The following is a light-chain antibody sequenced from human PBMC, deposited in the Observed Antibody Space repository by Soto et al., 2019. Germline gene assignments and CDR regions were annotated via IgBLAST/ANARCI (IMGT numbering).Light chain of an antibody. Sequence: QSVLTQAASVSGSPGQSITISCTGTSSNVGDYNLVSWYQQHPGKAPKLLIHEVYKRPSGVSDRFSGSKFGVTASLTISGLQAEDEADYYCCSYAGRDTYVFGTGTKVTVL. CDR2: EVY. V-gene: IGLV2-23*02. CDR3: CSYAGRDTYV. CDR1: SSNVGDYNL. J-gene: IGLJ1*01.